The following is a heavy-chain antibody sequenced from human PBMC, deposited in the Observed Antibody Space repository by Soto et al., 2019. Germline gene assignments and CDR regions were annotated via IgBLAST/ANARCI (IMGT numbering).Heavy chain of an antibody. Sequence: QVQLQESGPGLVKPSETLSLTCTVSGGPISSYYWSWIRQPPGKGLEWIGYIYYSGSTNYNPSLKSRVTISVDTSKNQFSLKLSSVTAADTAVYYCARGWDLGGFDYWGQGTLVTVSS. CDR1: GGPISSYY. D-gene: IGHD3-16*01. CDR2: IYYSGST. J-gene: IGHJ4*02. V-gene: IGHV4-59*01. CDR3: ARGWDLGGFDY.